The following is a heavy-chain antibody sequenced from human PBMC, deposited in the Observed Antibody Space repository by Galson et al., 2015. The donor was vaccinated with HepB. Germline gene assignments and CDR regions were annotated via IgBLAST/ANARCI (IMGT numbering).Heavy chain of an antibody. D-gene: IGHD3-3*02. CDR3: ARDSITHSYYYYYYMDV. V-gene: IGHV3-30-3*01. J-gene: IGHJ6*03. CDR1: GFTFSSYA. CDR2: ISYDGSIK. Sequence: SLRLSCAASGFTFSSYAMHWVRQAPGKGLEWVAVISYDGSIKYYADSVEGRFTISRDSSRNTLYLQMNSLRTKDTAVYYCARDSITHSYYYYYYMDVWGKGTTVTVSS.